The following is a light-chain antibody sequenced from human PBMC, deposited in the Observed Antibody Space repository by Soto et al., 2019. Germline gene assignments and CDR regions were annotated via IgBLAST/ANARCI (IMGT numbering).Light chain of an antibody. Sequence: QSVLTQPASVSGTPGQSITLSCTGTSSDVGGYNYVSWYQQHPGKAPKLLIYDVTNRPSGVSNRFSGSKSGNTASLTISGLQAEDVADYYCSSYRRRSPVYVFGPRTKLTVL. CDR1: SSDVGGYNY. V-gene: IGLV2-14*03. J-gene: IGLJ1*01. CDR2: DVT. CDR3: SSYRRRSPVYV.